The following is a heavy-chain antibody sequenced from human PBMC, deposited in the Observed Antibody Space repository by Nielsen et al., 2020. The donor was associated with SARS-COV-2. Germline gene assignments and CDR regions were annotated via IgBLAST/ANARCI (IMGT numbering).Heavy chain of an antibody. V-gene: IGHV2-5*01. Sequence: SGPTLVKPTQTLTLTCTFSGFSLNTPGVSVGWIRQPPGKALEWLALISWNDDKRYSPSLRNRLTITKDSSKNEVVLRMTNMYPVDAGSYFCAHRAESSKWKNWGQGTLVTVSS. D-gene: IGHD1-1*01. CDR2: ISWNDDK. CDR1: GFSLNTPGVS. CDR3: AHRAESSKWKN. J-gene: IGHJ4*02.